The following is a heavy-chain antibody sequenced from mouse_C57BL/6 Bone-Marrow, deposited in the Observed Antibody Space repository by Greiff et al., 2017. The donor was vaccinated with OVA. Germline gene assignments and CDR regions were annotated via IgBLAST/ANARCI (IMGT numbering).Heavy chain of an antibody. V-gene: IGHV5-9-1*02. CDR3: TREWGYGFAY. CDR1: GFTFSSYA. Sequence: EVHLVESGEGLVKPGGSLKLSCAASGFTFSSYAMSWVRQTPEKRLEWVAYISSGGDYIYYADTVKGRFTISRDNARNTLYLQMSSLKSEDTAMYYCTREWGYGFAYWGQGTLVTVSA. CDR2: ISSGGDYI. J-gene: IGHJ3*01. D-gene: IGHD3-1*01.